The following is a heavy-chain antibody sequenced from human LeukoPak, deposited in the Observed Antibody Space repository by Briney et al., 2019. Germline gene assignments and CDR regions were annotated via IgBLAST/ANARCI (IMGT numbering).Heavy chain of an antibody. CDR3: SRVSGNFEY. V-gene: IGHV3-43*02. Sequence: GVSLRLSCVASGLPIADFAMHWVRQAPGKGLEWVSLISGDGVSTFYADSVKGRFSISRDNSKNSLSLEMNSLKNEDTAIYYCSRVSGNFEYWGQGTLVAVSS. CDR1: GLPIADFA. J-gene: IGHJ4*02. CDR2: ISGDGVST.